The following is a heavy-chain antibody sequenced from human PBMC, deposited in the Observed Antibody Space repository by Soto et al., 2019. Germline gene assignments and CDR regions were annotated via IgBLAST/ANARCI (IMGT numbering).Heavy chain of an antibody. Sequence: QLQLQESGSGLVKPSQTRSLTCAVSGVSISSGGYSWSWILQTPGKGLEWIGYIYRSGSTYYNPSLKSRVTLSVDRSKIPFSVKLISVTAADSDVYYCARARRDGYNIFDYWGQGTMVTVSS. CDR1: GVSISSGGYS. D-gene: IGHD5-12*01. CDR3: ARARRDGYNIFDY. J-gene: IGHJ4*02. V-gene: IGHV4-30-2*01. CDR2: IYRSGST.